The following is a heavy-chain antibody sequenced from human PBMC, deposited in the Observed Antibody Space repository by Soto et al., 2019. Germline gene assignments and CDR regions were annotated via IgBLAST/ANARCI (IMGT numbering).Heavy chain of an antibody. CDR2: INHSGST. J-gene: IGHJ6*02. CDR3: ARGTNLWFGEFGFYYYHYGMDV. Sequence: PSETLSFTCAVCVGSFSGYYWSWMRQPPGKGLEWLGEINHSGSTNYNPSLKSRVTISVDTSKNQFSLKLSSVTAADTAVYYCARGTNLWFGEFGFYYYHYGMDVWGQGTTVTVSS. D-gene: IGHD3-10*01. V-gene: IGHV4-34*01. CDR1: VGSFSGYY.